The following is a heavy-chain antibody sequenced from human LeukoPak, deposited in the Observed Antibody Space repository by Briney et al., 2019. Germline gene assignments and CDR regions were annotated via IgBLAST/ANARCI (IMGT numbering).Heavy chain of an antibody. CDR1: GFTVSSNY. CDR3: ARGNLPYYYGSGSSYYMDV. Sequence: GGSLRLSCAASGFTVSSNYMSWVRQAPGKGLEWVSVIYSGGSTYYADSVKGRFTISRDNSKNTLYLQMNGLRAEDTAVYYCARGNLPYYYGSGSSYYMDVWGKGTTVTVSS. D-gene: IGHD3-10*01. V-gene: IGHV3-53*01. J-gene: IGHJ6*03. CDR2: IYSGGST.